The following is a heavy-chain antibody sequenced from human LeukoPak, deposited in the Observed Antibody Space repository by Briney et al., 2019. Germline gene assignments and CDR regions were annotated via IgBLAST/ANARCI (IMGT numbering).Heavy chain of an antibody. V-gene: IGHV1-46*01. D-gene: IGHD4/OR15-4a*01. Sequence: GASVKVSCKASGGTFSSYAISWVRQAPGQGLEWMGITNPSGGSTSYAQKFQGRVTMTRETSTSTVYMELSSLRSEDTAVYYCARSRLGARVYYFDYWGQGTLVTVSS. CDR3: ARSRLGARVYYFDY. CDR2: TNPSGGST. CDR1: GGTFSSYA. J-gene: IGHJ4*02.